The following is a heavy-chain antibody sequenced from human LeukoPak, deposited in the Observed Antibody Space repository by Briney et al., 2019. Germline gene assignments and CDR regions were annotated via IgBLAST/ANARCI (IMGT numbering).Heavy chain of an antibody. Sequence: ASVKVSCKASGYTFTTYNIHWVRQAPGQGLEWMGIINPSGGSTSYAQKFQGRVTMTRDMSTSTVYMELSSLRSEDTAVYYCAKHLAPTYYYDSSGAAIEGAFDIWGQGTMVTVSS. D-gene: IGHD3-22*01. CDR1: GYTFTTYN. V-gene: IGHV1-46*01. CDR3: AKHLAPTYYYDSSGAAIEGAFDI. J-gene: IGHJ3*02. CDR2: INPSGGST.